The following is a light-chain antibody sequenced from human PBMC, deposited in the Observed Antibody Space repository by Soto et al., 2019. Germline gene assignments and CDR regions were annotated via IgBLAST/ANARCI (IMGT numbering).Light chain of an antibody. CDR2: GPS. CDR1: QSVSSN. CDR3: QHYNNWPPWT. Sequence: EIVMTQSPATLSVSPGERATLSCRASQSVSSNLAWYQQKPGQAPSLIIDGPSTRATGIPARFSGSGSGTEFTLTISSLQSEDFAVYYCQHYNNWPPWTFGQGTKVEIK. V-gene: IGKV3-15*01. J-gene: IGKJ1*01.